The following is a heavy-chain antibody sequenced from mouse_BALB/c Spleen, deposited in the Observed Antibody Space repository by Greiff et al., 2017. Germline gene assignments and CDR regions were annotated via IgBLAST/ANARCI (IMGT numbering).Heavy chain of an antibody. CDR2: INPGSGGT. V-gene: IGHV1-54*01. CDR3: YYRYDGYAMDY. Sequence: QVQLQQSGAELVRPGTSVKVSCKASGYAFTNYLIEWVKQRPGQGLEWIGVINPGSGGTNYNEKFKGKATLTADKSSSTAYMQLSSLTSDDSAVYFCYYRYDGYAMDYWGQGTSVTVSS. J-gene: IGHJ4*01. CDR1: GYAFTNYL. D-gene: IGHD2-14*01.